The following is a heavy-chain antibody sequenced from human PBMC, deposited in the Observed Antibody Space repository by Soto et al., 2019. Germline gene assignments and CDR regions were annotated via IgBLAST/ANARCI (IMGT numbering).Heavy chain of an antibody. V-gene: IGHV3-7*03. D-gene: IGHD1-26*01. CDR2: IKQDESEK. Sequence: PGGSLRLSCAASGFTFSGYWMAWVRQAPGKGLEWVASIKQDESEKFYEESVKGRFTISRDNTKNTVYLQMNGLRAEDTAVYYCTIGVGLSETDYWGQGTLVTVSS. J-gene: IGHJ4*02. CDR3: TIGVGLSETDY. CDR1: GFTFSGYW.